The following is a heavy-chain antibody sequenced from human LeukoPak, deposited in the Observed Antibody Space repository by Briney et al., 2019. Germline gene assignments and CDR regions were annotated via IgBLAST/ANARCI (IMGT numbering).Heavy chain of an antibody. J-gene: IGHJ6*03. Sequence: GGSLRLSCAASGFTFSSYTMNWVRQAPGKGLEWVSSISSSSSYIYYADSVKGRFTISRDNAKNSLYLQMNSLRAEDTAVYYCAKGSGWEMSYYYYYMDVWGKGTTVTISS. CDR3: AKGSGWEMSYYYYYMDV. D-gene: IGHD1-26*01. V-gene: IGHV3-21*01. CDR2: ISSSSSYI. CDR1: GFTFSSYT.